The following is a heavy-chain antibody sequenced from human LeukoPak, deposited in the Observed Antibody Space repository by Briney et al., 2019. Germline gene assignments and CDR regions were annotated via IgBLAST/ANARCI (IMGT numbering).Heavy chain of an antibody. CDR1: GYTFTTYW. V-gene: IGHV5-51*01. Sequence: GESLKISCKASGYTFTTYWIGWVRQMPGKGLEWMGIIYPDDSDTRYSPSFQGQVTISADKSISTAYLQWTSLKASDTAMYYCARPGHQWRRVDVWGKGTTVTVSS. CDR2: IYPDDSDT. J-gene: IGHJ6*04. D-gene: IGHD6-19*01. CDR3: ARPGHQWRRVDV.